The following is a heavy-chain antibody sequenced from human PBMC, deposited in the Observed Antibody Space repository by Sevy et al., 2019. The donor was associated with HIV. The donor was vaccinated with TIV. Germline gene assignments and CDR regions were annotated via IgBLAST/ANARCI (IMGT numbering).Heavy chain of an antibody. V-gene: IGHV3-21*04. CDR3: ARDFTIFGVVSGIDY. Sequence: GGSLRLSCAASGFNFRTYSMNWVRQAPGKGLEWLSSISDDSRYIYYSDSVKGRFTISRANAKNLLFLQRNNLRVEDTAIYYCARDFTIFGVVSGIDYWGQGNLVTVSS. D-gene: IGHD3-3*01. CDR1: GFNFRTYS. J-gene: IGHJ4*01. CDR2: ISDDSRYI.